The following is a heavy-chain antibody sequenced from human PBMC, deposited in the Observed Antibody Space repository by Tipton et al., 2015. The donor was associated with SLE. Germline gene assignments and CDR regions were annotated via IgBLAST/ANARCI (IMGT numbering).Heavy chain of an antibody. CDR1: GFTFSSYA. Sequence: SLRLSCATSGFTFSSYALSWVRRAPGKGLAWVSAISGCGGSTYYADFVKGRFSISIDKSKKTLFLQMNSLRVDDTATYYGAKFEKTTDFYLDSWGQGTLVSVSS. V-gene: IGHV3-23*01. J-gene: IGHJ4*02. CDR3: AKFEKTTDFYLDS. CDR2: ISGCGGST. D-gene: IGHD1/OR15-1a*01.